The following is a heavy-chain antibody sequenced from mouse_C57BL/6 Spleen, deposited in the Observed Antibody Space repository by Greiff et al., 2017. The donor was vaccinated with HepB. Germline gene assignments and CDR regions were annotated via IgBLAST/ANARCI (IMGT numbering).Heavy chain of an antibody. CDR1: GYAFSSYW. CDR2: IYPGDGDT. D-gene: IGHD2-3*01. Sequence: QVQLQQSGAELVKPGASVKISCKASGYAFSSYWMNWVKQRPGKGLEWIGQIYPGDGDTNYNGKFKGKATLTADKSSSTAYMQLSSLTSEDSAVYFCARKGIYDGYYGDAMDYWGQGTSVTVSS. CDR3: ARKGIYDGYYGDAMDY. V-gene: IGHV1-80*01. J-gene: IGHJ4*01.